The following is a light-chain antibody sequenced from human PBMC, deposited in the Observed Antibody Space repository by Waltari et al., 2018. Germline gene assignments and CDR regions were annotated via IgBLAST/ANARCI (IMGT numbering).Light chain of an antibody. J-gene: IGKJ3*01. Sequence: EIVLPQSPVTLSLSPGERATLSCRASQSVSSSYLTWYQQKPGQAPRLLIYGESFRATGIPDRFSGSGSGTDFTLTISRLETEDVAVFYCQQFGGGFTFGPGTKVDIK. V-gene: IGKV3-20*01. CDR1: QSVSSSY. CDR3: QQFGGGFT. CDR2: GES.